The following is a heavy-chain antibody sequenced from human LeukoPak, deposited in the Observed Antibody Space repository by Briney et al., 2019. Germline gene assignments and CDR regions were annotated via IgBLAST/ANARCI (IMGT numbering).Heavy chain of an antibody. D-gene: IGHD3-22*01. Sequence: PGQSLRLSCAASGFTFSSYAMSWVRQAPGKGLEWVSGITGSGDTTHHVDSVKGRFTISRDNSKNTLFLQMNSLRVEDTALYYCARAYGSSGYFQLPIDYRGQGTLVTVSS. CDR3: ARAYGSSGYFQLPIDY. CDR2: ITGSGDTT. V-gene: IGHV3-23*01. CDR1: GFTFSSYA. J-gene: IGHJ4*02.